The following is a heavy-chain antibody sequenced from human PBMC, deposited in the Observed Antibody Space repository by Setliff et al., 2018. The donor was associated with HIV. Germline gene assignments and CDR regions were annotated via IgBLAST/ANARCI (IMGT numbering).Heavy chain of an antibody. V-gene: IGHV3-30*02. Sequence: QPGGSLRLSCAASGFTFSAHGMHWVRQAPGKGLEWVAFINYDVSYEYYADSVKGRVTISRDNSKNTVDLQMNSLRPEDTAVYYCAKDGDYANWDYDAFDMWGQGTLVTVSS. CDR1: GFTFSAHG. J-gene: IGHJ3*02. D-gene: IGHD1-7*01. CDR2: INYDVSYE. CDR3: AKDGDYANWDYDAFDM.